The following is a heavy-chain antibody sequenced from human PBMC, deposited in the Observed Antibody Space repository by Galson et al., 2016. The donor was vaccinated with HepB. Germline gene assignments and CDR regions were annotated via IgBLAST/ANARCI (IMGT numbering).Heavy chain of an antibody. Sequence: SLRLSCAASGFFFSNFVMTWVRQAPGKGLEWISYISSSSNSMYYADSVKGRFTISRDNAKNSLYLQMNSLRDEDTAVYYCVKGAGTIDYWGQGTLVTVSS. CDR3: VKGAGTIDY. CDR2: ISSSSNSM. D-gene: IGHD6-19*01. V-gene: IGHV3-48*02. J-gene: IGHJ4*02. CDR1: GFFFSNFV.